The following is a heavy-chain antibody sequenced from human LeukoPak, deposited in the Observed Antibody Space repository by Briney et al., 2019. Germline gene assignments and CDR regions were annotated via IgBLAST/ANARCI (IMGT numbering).Heavy chain of an antibody. CDR3: ARGEKPYDY. CDR1: GYTFTSYD. Sequence: ASVKVSCKAPGYTFTSYDINWVRQATGQGLEWMGWMNPNSGNTGYAQKFQGRVTMTRNTSISTAYMELRSLRSDDTAVYYCARGEKPYDYWGQGTLVSVSS. CDR2: MNPNSGNT. J-gene: IGHJ4*02. V-gene: IGHV1-8*01.